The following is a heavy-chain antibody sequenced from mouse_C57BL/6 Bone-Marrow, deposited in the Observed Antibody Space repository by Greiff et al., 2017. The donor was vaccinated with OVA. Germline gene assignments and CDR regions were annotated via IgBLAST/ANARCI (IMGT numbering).Heavy chain of an antibody. CDR3: TRSPAFAY. Sequence: VQLQQSGAELVRPGASVKLSCTASGFNIKDDYMHWVKQRPEQGLEWIGWIDPENGDTEYASKFQGKATITADTSSNTAYLQLSSLTSEDTAVYYCTRSPAFAYWGQGTLVTVSA. CDR1: GFNIKDDY. V-gene: IGHV14-4*01. CDR2: IDPENGDT. J-gene: IGHJ3*01.